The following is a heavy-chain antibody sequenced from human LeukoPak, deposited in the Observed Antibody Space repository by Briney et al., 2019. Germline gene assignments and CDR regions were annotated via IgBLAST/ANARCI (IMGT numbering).Heavy chain of an antibody. CDR1: GYTFTSYG. CDR2: ISAYNGNT. D-gene: IGHD6-13*01. J-gene: IGHJ4*02. Sequence: ASVKVSCKASGYTFTSYGISWVRQAPGQGLEWMGWISAYNGNTNYAQKLQGRVTMTTDTSTSTAHMELRSLRSDDTAVYYCAIPQRPGYSSSWYLANWGQGTLVTVSS. CDR3: AIPQRPGYSSSWYLAN. V-gene: IGHV1-18*01.